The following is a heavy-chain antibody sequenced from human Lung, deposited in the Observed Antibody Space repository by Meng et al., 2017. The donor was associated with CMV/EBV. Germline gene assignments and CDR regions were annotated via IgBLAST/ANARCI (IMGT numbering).Heavy chain of an antibody. CDR1: GFTVSSYA. Sequence: LSGAASGFTVSSYAMHWVRQAPGKGLEWVAVISYDGSKKYYADSVKGRFTISRDNSKKTLDLQMKSLRVEDTAVYYCARGYNYALDYWGQGTLVTVSS. D-gene: IGHD5-18*01. V-gene: IGHV3-30*04. CDR3: ARGYNYALDY. CDR2: ISYDGSKK. J-gene: IGHJ4*02.